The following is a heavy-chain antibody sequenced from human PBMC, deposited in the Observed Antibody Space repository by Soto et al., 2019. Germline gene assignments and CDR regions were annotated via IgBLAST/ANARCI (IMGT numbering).Heavy chain of an antibody. CDR3: ARVSNYDYGGPHNRFDP. CDR1: GGTFSSYA. D-gene: IGHD4-17*01. CDR2: IIPIFGTA. J-gene: IGHJ5*02. Sequence: SVKVSCKASGGTFSSYAISWVRQAPGQGLEWMGGIIPIFGTANYAQKFQGRVTITADKSTSTAYMELSSLRSEDTAVYYCARVSNYDYGGPHNRFDPWGQGTLVTVSS. V-gene: IGHV1-69*06.